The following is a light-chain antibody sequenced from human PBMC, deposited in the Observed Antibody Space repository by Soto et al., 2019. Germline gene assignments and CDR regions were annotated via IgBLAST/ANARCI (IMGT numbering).Light chain of an antibody. CDR2: DAS. CDR3: QQRHSWPRT. CDR1: QSVSSY. J-gene: IGKJ4*01. V-gene: IGKV3-11*01. Sequence: EIVLTQSPATLSLSPGERVTLSCRASQSVSSYLAWYQQKPGQAPRLLIYDASNRATGIPARFSGSGSGTDFTLTISSLEPEDFAVYYCQQRHSWPRTFGGGTKVEIK.